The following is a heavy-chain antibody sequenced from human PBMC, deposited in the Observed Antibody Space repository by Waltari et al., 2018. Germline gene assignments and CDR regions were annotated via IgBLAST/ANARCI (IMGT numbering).Heavy chain of an antibody. Sequence: QVQLVESGGGVVQPGRSLRLSCAASGFTFSSYGMHWVRQAPGKGLEWVAVIWYDGSNKYYADSVKGRFTISRDNSKNTLYLQMNSLRAEDTAVYYCARQPGIAAAGTGGDYWGQGTLVTVSS. CDR3: ARQPGIAAAGTGGDY. J-gene: IGHJ4*02. D-gene: IGHD6-13*01. CDR2: IWYDGSNK. V-gene: IGHV3-33*01. CDR1: GFTFSSYG.